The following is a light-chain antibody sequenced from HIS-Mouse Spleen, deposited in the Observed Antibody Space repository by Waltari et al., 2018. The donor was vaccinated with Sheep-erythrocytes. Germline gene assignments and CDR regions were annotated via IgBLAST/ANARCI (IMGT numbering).Light chain of an antibody. V-gene: IGLV3-19*01. Sequence: SSELTQDPAVSVALGQTVRITCQGDSLRSYYASWYQQKPGQAPVLVIYGKNNRPSGIPDPLSGSSSGNTASLTITGAQAEDEADYYCNSRDSSGNWVFGGGTKLTVL. CDR1: SLRSYY. CDR2: GKN. CDR3: NSRDSSGNWV. J-gene: IGLJ3*02.